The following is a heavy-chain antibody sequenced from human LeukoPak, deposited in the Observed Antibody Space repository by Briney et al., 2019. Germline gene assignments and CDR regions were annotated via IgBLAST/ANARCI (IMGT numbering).Heavy chain of an antibody. D-gene: IGHD1-26*01. Sequence: ASVKVSCKASGYTFTGYYMHWVRQAPGQGLEWMGRINPNSGGTNYAQKCQGRVIMTRDTSISTAYMELSRLRSDDTAVYYCARGPGRIVGATTFNYWGQGTLVTVSS. CDR1: GYTFTGYY. V-gene: IGHV1-2*06. CDR3: ARGPGRIVGATTFNY. J-gene: IGHJ4*02. CDR2: INPNSGGT.